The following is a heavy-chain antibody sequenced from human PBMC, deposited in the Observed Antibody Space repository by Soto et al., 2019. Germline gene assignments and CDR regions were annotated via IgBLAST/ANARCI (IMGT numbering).Heavy chain of an antibody. D-gene: IGHD3-10*01. J-gene: IGHJ4*02. Sequence: QVQLVQPGAEVQKPGSSLRASSKASGDTFASYVINWVRQAPGLGLEWMGGINPILSVSNYAQKFQGRVTITADKSTSTAYMELSSLRSEDTAMYYCATNYGSGYRAFDYWGQGALVTVSS. CDR1: GDTFASYV. CDR3: ATNYGSGYRAFDY. CDR2: INPILSVS. V-gene: IGHV1-69*02.